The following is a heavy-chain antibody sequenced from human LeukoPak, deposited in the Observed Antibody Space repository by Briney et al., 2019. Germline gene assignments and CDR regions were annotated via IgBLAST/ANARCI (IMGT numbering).Heavy chain of an antibody. D-gene: IGHD2-21*02. CDR1: GFTFTGYY. J-gene: IGHJ4*02. CDR3: VREGNELLSKNFDY. Sequence: ASVKVSCKASGFTFTGYYIHWVRQAPGQGLEWMGYINPHSGGTNSPQKFQGRVTMTTDTSISAAYMELSGLISDDTATYYCVREGNELLSKNFDYWGQGTLVTVSS. CDR2: INPHSGGT. V-gene: IGHV1-2*02.